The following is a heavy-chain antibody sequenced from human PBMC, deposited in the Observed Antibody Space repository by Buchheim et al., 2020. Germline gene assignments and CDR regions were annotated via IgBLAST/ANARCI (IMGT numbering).Heavy chain of an antibody. V-gene: IGHV4-59*11. J-gene: IGHJ4*02. D-gene: IGHD3-22*01. CDR3: ARRTYDTSAYYYFDS. Sequence: QVQLLESGPGLGKPSAPLSLTSSVSGFSINGHYWGWIRRPPGRGLNGVGYIYDTGTAKYNPALKSRVSIPPDTSQNQFSLRLTSVTAADTAVYYCARRTYDTSAYYYFDSWGQG. CDR1: GFSINGHY. CDR2: IYDTGTA.